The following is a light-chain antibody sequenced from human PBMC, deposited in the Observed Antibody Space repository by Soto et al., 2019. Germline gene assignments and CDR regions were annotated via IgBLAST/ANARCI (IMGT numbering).Light chain of an antibody. CDR1: QRITTY. CDR3: QQSYSTPYT. J-gene: IGKJ2*01. Sequence: IHMTQSPSSLSASVGDRVTITCRASQRITTYLNWYQQKPGKAPKLLISTAATLQVGVPSRFSGSGSGTDFTRTITTLQPEDFATYFCQQSYSTPYTFGQGTKLEIK. CDR2: TAA. V-gene: IGKV1-39*01.